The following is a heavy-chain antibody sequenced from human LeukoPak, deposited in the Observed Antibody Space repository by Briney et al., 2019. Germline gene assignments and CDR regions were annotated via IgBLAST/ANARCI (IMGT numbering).Heavy chain of an antibody. J-gene: IGHJ3*02. V-gene: IGHV3-23*01. CDR1: GFTFSSYS. CDR2: ISGSRGDT. D-gene: IGHD2-2*01. Sequence: GGSLRLSCAASGFTFSSYSMNWVRQAPGKGLEWVSGISGSRGDTYYADSVKGRFTISRDNSKNTLYLQMNSLRTEDTAVYYCAKDRRYCSSTSCFTNAFDIWGQGTIVTVSS. CDR3: AKDRRYCSSTSCFTNAFDI.